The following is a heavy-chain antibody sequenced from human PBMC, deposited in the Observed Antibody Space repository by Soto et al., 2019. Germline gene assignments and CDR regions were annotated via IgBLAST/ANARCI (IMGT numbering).Heavy chain of an antibody. D-gene: IGHD6-6*01. CDR2: INAGNGNT. CDR3: ARDEGLAARYYYYNPMDV. Sequence: QVHLVQSGAEVKKPGASVKVSCKASGYTFTNYARHWVRQAPGQRLEWMGWINAGNGNTKYSQNFQGRLTITRDTSASTGYMDLSSLRSEDTAIYYCARDEGLAARYYYYNPMDVWGQGTTVTVSS. J-gene: IGHJ6*02. V-gene: IGHV1-3*01. CDR1: GYTFTNYA.